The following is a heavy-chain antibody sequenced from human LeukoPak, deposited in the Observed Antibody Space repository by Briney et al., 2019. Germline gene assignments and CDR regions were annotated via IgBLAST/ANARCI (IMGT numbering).Heavy chain of an antibody. CDR1: GFTFSSYD. CDR3: ARSLQVGIALDY. Sequence: PGGSLRLSCAASGFTFSSYDMNWVRQAPGKGLEWVSYISKGGSAIYYADSVKGRFTLSRDNAKNSLYLQMNSLRAEDTSVYYCARSLQVGIALDYWGQGTLVTVSS. CDR2: ISKGGSAI. J-gene: IGHJ4*02. D-gene: IGHD2-21*01. V-gene: IGHV3-48*03.